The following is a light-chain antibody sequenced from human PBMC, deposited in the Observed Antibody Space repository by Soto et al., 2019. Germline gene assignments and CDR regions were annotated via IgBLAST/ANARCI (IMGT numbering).Light chain of an antibody. Sequence: VRLTQSPSSLSASLGDRVALPXRANRSFSFFFSWYHQRQGXAPKXXXDGXSNLQRGGPSRFSGSRSGTDFTLVITNLQPEYFGTYYCQEALNEPWTFGQGTKVDIK. CDR1: RSFSFF. V-gene: IGKV1-39*01. CDR3: QEALNEPWT. J-gene: IGKJ1*01. CDR2: GXS.